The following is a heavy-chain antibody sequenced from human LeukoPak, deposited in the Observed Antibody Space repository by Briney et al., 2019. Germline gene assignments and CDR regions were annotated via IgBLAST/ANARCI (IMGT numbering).Heavy chain of an antibody. CDR3: YYYYGMDV. CDR2: ISYDGSNK. Sequence: GGSLRLSCAASGFTFSSYGMHWVRQAPGKGLEWVAVISYDGSNKYYADSVKGRFTISRDNSEDTAVYYCAKDPYCSSTSCPPYYYYGMDVWGQGTTDTVSS. D-gene: IGHD2-2*01. J-gene: IGHJ6*02. CDR1: GFTFSSYG. V-gene: IGHV3-30*03.